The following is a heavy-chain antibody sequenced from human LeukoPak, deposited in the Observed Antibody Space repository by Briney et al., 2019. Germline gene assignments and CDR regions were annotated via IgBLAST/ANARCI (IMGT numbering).Heavy chain of an antibody. J-gene: IGHJ3*02. CDR3: ATAIRYSSSPDVFDI. CDR1: GYTLTELS. Sequence: ASVKVSCKVSGYTLTELSMHWGRQTPGKGLEWMGGFDPEDGETIYAQKFQGRVTMTEDASTDTAYMELSSLRSEDTAVYYCATAIRYSSSPDVFDIWGQGTMVTVSS. CDR2: FDPEDGET. D-gene: IGHD6-13*01. V-gene: IGHV1-24*01.